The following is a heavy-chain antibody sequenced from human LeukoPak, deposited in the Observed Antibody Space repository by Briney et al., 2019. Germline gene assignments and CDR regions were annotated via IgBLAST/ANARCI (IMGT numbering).Heavy chain of an antibody. CDR1: GGSISSSSYY. J-gene: IGHJ4*02. V-gene: IGHV4-39*07. Sequence: SETLSLTCTVSGGSISSSSYYWGWIRQPPGKGLEWIGSIYYSGSTYYNPSPKSRVTISVDTSKNQFSLKLSSVTAADTAVYYCAREGLSGSLLEEFDYWGQGTLVTVSS. CDR2: IYYSGST. D-gene: IGHD1-26*01. CDR3: AREGLSGSLLEEFDY.